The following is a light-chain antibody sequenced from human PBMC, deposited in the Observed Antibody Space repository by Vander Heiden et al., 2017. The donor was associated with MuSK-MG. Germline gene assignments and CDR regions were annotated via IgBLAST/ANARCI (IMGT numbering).Light chain of an antibody. J-gene: IGKJ4*01. CDR3: QQYYSTPGHT. Sequence: IKYAQSTSSRSASVGDRVTITCRAKQRIRSYVTWYQQKLGMAPKLLIYAASSLESGVPSRFSGSGSGTEFTLTISSLQPEDFATYYCQQYYSTPGHTFGGGTKVEIK. V-gene: IGKV1-39*01. CDR1: QRIRSY. CDR2: AAS.